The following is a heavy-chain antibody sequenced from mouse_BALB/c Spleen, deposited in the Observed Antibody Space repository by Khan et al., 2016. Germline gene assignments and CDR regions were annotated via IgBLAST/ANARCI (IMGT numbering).Heavy chain of an antibody. CDR3: TKGVRRGYYFDS. D-gene: IGHD2-14*01. Sequence: QVQLQQSGAELVRPGASVKLSCKALGYTFTDYEMHWVKQTPVHGLEWIGAIHPGGGGSASNQMFKVRATLTADKSSSTAYMELSSLTSEDSAVYYCTKGVRRGYYFDSWGQGTTLTVSS. J-gene: IGHJ2*01. V-gene: IGHV1-15*01. CDR2: IHPGGGGS. CDR1: GYTFTDYE.